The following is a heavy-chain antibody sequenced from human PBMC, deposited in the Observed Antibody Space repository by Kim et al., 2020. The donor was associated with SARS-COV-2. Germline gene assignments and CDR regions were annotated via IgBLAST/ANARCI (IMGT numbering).Heavy chain of an antibody. V-gene: IGHV3-30*07. CDR3: ATQFGATVTNDAFDI. D-gene: IGHD4-17*01. Sequence: DSAKGRFTISRDKSKNTLYLQMNSLRAEDTAVYYCATQFGATVTNDAFDIWGQGTMVTVSS. J-gene: IGHJ3*02.